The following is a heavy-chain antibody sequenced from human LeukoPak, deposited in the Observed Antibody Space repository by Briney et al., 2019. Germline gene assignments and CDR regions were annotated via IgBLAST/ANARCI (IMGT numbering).Heavy chain of an antibody. CDR1: GYTFISYY. CDR3: ARESWIGYDDYYYYGMDV. D-gene: IGHD5-12*01. J-gene: IGHJ6*02. V-gene: IGHV1-46*01. Sequence: ASVKVSCKASGYTFISYYMHWVRQAPGQGLEWMGIINPSGGSTSYAQKFQGRVTMTRDTSTSTVYMELSSLRSEDTAVYYCARESWIGYDDYYYYGMDVWGQGTTVTVSS. CDR2: INPSGGST.